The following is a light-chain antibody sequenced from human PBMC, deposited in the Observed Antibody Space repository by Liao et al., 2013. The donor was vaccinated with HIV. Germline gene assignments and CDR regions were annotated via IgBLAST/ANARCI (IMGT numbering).Light chain of an antibody. Sequence: SDELTQPSSVSVSPGQTATITCSGDELGDKYASWYQQRPGQSPVLVIYQDTKRPSGIPERFSGSNSDNTPTLTVSGTQAVDEADYFCLAWDGDTAVFGTGTRVTVL. J-gene: IGLJ1*01. CDR3: LAWDGDTAV. CDR2: QDT. V-gene: IGLV3-1*01. CDR1: ELGDKY.